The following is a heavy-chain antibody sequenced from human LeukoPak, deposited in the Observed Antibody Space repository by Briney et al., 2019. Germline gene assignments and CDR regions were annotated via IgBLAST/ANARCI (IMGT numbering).Heavy chain of an antibody. D-gene: IGHD4-23*01. J-gene: IGHJ6*02. Sequence: GGSLRLSCAASGFTFSSYAMSWVRQAPGKGLEWVSAISGSGGSTYYADSVKGRFTISRDNSKNTLYLQMNSLRAEDTAVYYCARDADYGGNLPYYYYGMDVWGQGTTVTVSS. CDR3: ARDADYGGNLPYYYYGMDV. V-gene: IGHV3-23*01. CDR2: ISGSGGST. CDR1: GFTFSSYA.